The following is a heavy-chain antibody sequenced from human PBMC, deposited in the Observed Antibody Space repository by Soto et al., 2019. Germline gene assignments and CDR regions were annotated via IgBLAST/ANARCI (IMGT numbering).Heavy chain of an antibody. D-gene: IGHD3-9*01. V-gene: IGHV3-30*18. CDR3: AKMGGRYVLRYFDWLEYYGMDV. CDR2: ISYDGSNK. CDR1: GFTFSSYG. Sequence: QVQLVESGGGVVQPGRSLRLSCAASGFTFSSYGMHWVRQAPGKGLEWVAVISYDGSNKYYADSVKGRFTTSRDNSKNTLYLQMNSLRAEDTAVYYCAKMGGRYVLRYFDWLEYYGMDVWGQGTTVTVSS. J-gene: IGHJ6*02.